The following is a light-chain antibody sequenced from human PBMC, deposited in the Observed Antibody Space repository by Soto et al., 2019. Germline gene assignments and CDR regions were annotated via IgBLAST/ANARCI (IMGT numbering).Light chain of an antibody. J-gene: IGLJ2*01. CDR3: SSYGGSNMVV. CDR2: EVS. CDR1: TSDVGGYNY. V-gene: IGLV2-8*01. Sequence: QSALTLPPSASGSPGQAVTISCTGTTSDVGGYNYVSWYQQQPGKAPKLMIYEVSKRPSGVHDRFSGANAVNKASLTVSGLQAEEEADYYCSSYGGSNMVVFGGGTKINVL.